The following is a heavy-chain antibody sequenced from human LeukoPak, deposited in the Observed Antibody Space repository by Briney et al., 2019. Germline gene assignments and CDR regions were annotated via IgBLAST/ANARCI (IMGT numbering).Heavy chain of an antibody. CDR2: ISAYNGNT. D-gene: IGHD6-6*01. CDR1: GYTFTGYY. Sequence: ASVKVSCKASGYTFTGYYMHWVRQAPGQGLEWMGWISAYNGNTNYAQKLQGRVTMTTDTSTSTAYMELRSLRSDDTAVYYCAVISSSLTTWGQGTLVTVSS. CDR3: AVISSSLTT. V-gene: IGHV1-18*04. J-gene: IGHJ4*02.